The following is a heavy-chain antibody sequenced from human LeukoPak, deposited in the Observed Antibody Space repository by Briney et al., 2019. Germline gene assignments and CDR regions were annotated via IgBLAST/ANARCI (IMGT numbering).Heavy chain of an antibody. D-gene: IGHD5-12*01. CDR3: ARGGYSGYVGGSGDY. CDR1: GYTFTGYY. J-gene: IGHJ4*02. V-gene: IGHV1-2*02. CDR2: INPNSGGT. Sequence: ASVKVSCKASGYTFTGYYMHWVRQAPGQGLEWMGWINPNSGGTNYAQKFQGRVTMTRDTSISTAYMELSRLRSDDTAVYYCARGGYSGYVGGSGDYWGQGTLVTVSS.